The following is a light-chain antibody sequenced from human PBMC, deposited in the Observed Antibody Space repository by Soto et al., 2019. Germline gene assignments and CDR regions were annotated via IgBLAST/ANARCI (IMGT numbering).Light chain of an antibody. CDR3: QQYGSSPPYT. CDR2: GSS. Sequence: EVVLTQSPGTLSLSPGERATLSCRASQSVSNKYLAGYQQKPVQAPRLLIFGSSARATGIPDRLSGSGSGTDFTLTISRLEPEDFAVYYCQQYGSSPPYTFGQGTKLEIK. J-gene: IGKJ2*01. V-gene: IGKV3-20*01. CDR1: QSVSNKY.